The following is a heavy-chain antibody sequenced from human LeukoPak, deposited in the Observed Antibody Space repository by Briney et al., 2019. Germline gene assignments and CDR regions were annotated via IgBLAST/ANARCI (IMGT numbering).Heavy chain of an antibody. CDR1: GGSISSYY. D-gene: IGHD3-9*01. CDR3: AGAGYFDWLLAPQPPAFDI. Sequence: SETLSLTCTVSGGSISSYYWSWIRQPPGKGLEWFGDIYYSGSTNYNPSLKSRVTISVDTSKNQFSLKLSSVTAADTAVYYCAGAGYFDWLLAPQPPAFDIWGQGTMVTVSS. CDR2: IYYSGST. V-gene: IGHV4-59*08. J-gene: IGHJ3*02.